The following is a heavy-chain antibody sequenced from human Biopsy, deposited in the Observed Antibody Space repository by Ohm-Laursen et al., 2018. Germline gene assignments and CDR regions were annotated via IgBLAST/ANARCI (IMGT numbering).Heavy chain of an antibody. CDR3: VRVGVGAPSIDYFDS. Sequence: SETLSLTCTVSGGSIYNFFWSWIRQPPGKGLEWIGYIYYSGSTNYNPSLKSRVTISVDRSKNHFSLELSSVTAADTAVYYCVRVGVGAPSIDYFDSWGQGALVTVSS. D-gene: IGHD1-26*01. CDR1: GGSIYNFF. V-gene: IGHV4-59*01. CDR2: IYYSGST. J-gene: IGHJ4*02.